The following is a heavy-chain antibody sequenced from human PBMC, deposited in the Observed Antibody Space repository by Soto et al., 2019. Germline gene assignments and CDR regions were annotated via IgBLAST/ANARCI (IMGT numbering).Heavy chain of an antibody. CDR1: GYSISSCYY. J-gene: IGHJ5*02. Sequence: SETLSRTFGVSGYSISSCYYWAWIRQPPGKVLEWIGNILHNGSTYYSTSLKSRVTISLDASKNKFSLKRNSVTVEDTAVYYCSRLARRFNRYCSGMSGYTRHEPWGQGTLVNVSS. CDR2: ILHNGST. V-gene: IGHV4-38-2*01. D-gene: IGHD2-2*02. CDR3: SRLARRFNRYCSGMSGYTRHEP.